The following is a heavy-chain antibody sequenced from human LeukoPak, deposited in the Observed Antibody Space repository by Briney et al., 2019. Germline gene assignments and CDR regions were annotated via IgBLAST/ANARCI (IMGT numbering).Heavy chain of an antibody. J-gene: IGHJ2*01. Sequence: GASVKVSCKASGYTFTSYGISWVRQAPGQGLEWMGRIIPIFGTANYAQKFQGRVTITTDESTSTAYMELSSPRSEGTAVYYCARDTVFRWYFDLWGRGTLVTVSS. CDR2: IIPIFGTA. D-gene: IGHD4-11*01. V-gene: IGHV1-69*05. CDR3: ARDTVFRWYFDL. CDR1: GYTFTSYG.